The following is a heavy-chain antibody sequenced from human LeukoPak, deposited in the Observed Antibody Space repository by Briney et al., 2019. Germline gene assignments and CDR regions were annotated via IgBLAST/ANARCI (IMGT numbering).Heavy chain of an antibody. J-gene: IGHJ4*02. V-gene: IGHV3-23*01. D-gene: IGHD3-10*01. Sequence: GGSLRLSCAASGLTFSNYAMSWVRQAPGRGLEWVSAITGNGGNTHYADSVKGQFTISRDNSKNTVYLQMNSLRAEDTAIYYCAKKGGDDYGSGTYLAFDYWGQGTLVTVSS. CDR1: GLTFSNYA. CDR3: AKKGGDDYGSGTYLAFDY. CDR2: ITGNGGNT.